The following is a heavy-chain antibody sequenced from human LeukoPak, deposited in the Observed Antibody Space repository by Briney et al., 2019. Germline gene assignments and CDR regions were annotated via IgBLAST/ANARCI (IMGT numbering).Heavy chain of an antibody. CDR3: ARTYSGWPFGY. Sequence: PSETLSLTCTVPGGSISSYYWSWIRQPPGKGLEWIGYIYYSGSTNYNPSLKSRVTMSVDTSKSQFSLKLSSVTAADTAVYYCARTYSGWPFGYWGQGTLVTVSS. J-gene: IGHJ4*02. D-gene: IGHD6-19*01. V-gene: IGHV4-59*01. CDR2: IYYSGST. CDR1: GGSISSYY.